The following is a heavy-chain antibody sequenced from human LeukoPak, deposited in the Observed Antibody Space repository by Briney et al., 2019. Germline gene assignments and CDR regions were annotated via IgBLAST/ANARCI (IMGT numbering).Heavy chain of an antibody. D-gene: IGHD6-13*01. Sequence: PGGSLRLSCAASGFIFSNYWMTWVRQAPGKGLEWVANIKEDGSEKYYLDSVSGRFTISRDNAKNSLYLQMNSLRVEDTAVYYCVKVSIAVAGSDYWGQGTLVTVSS. J-gene: IGHJ4*02. V-gene: IGHV3-7*01. CDR2: IKEDGSEK. CDR1: GFIFSNYW. CDR3: VKVSIAVAGSDY.